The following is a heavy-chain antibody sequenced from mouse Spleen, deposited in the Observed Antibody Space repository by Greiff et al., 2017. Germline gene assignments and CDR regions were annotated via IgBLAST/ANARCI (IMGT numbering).Heavy chain of an antibody. CDR3: ARNDHYGNYFAY. J-gene: IGHJ3*01. CDR1: GFSLTSYG. V-gene: IGHV2-4*02. CDR2: IWSDGST. Sequence: VQRVESGPGLVAPSQSLSITCTVSGFSLTSYGVHWVRQPPGKGLEWLGVIWSDGSTDYNAAFISRLSISKDNSKSQVFFKMNSLQADDTAIYYCARNDHYGNYFAYWGQGTLVTVSA. D-gene: IGHD2-1*01.